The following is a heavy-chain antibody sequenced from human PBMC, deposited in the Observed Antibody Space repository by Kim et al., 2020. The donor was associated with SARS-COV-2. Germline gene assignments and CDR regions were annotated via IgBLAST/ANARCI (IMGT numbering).Heavy chain of an antibody. D-gene: IGHD3-10*01. CDR2: IYYSGST. CDR1: GGSISSGGYY. V-gene: IGHV4-31*03. CDR3: ARGSPFYYYGMDV. Sequence: SETLSLTCTVSGGSISSGGYYWSWIRQHPGKGLEWIGYIYYSGSTYYNPSLKSRVTISVDTSKNQFSLKLSSVTAADTAVYYCARGSPFYYYGMDVWGQGTTVTVSS. J-gene: IGHJ6*02.